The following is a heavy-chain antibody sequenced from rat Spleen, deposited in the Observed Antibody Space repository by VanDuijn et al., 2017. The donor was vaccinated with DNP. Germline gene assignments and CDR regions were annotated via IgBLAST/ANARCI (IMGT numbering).Heavy chain of an antibody. D-gene: IGHD4-3*01. CDR1: GFTFSDYN. CDR2: IAYDGGIT. J-gene: IGHJ2*01. CDR3: ARWYSSGFCFDY. V-gene: IGHV5-22*01. Sequence: EVQLVESGGGLVQPGRSLKLSCAASGFTFSDYNMAWVRQAPKKGLEWVAYIAYDGGITYYGDSVKGRFTISRDNAKNTLSLQMNSLRSEDMATYYCARWYSSGFCFDYWGQGVMVTVSS.